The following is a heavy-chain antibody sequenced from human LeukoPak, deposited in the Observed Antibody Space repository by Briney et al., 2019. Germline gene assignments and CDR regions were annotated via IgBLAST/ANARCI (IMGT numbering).Heavy chain of an antibody. CDR3: AKDLYDSSGPPDAFDI. J-gene: IGHJ3*02. CDR2: ISGSGGST. Sequence: GGSLRLSCAASGLTFSSYAMSWVRQAPGKGLEWVSAISGSGGSTYYANSVKGRFSISRDNSKNTLYLQMTSLRAEGTAVYYCAKDLYDSSGPPDAFDIWGQGTMVTVSS. CDR1: GLTFSSYA. V-gene: IGHV3-23*01. D-gene: IGHD3-22*01.